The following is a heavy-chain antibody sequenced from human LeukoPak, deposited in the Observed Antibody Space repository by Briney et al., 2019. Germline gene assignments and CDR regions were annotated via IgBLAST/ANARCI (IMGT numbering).Heavy chain of an antibody. CDR1: GGSISSSSYY. Sequence: PSETLSLTCTVSGGSISSSSYYCGWIRQPPGKGLEWIGSIYYSGSTYYNPSLKSRVTISVDTSKNQFSLKLSSVTAADTAVYYCARHSYYYDSSGYPDAFDIWGQGTMVTVSS. V-gene: IGHV4-39*01. CDR2: IYYSGST. CDR3: ARHSYYYDSSGYPDAFDI. J-gene: IGHJ3*02. D-gene: IGHD3-22*01.